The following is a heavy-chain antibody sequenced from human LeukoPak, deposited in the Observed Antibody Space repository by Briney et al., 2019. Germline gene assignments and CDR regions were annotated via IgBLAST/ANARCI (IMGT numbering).Heavy chain of an antibody. D-gene: IGHD2-2*01. CDR2: ISGSGGST. CDR3: AKDHTSSSHYYGMDV. Sequence: GGSLRLSCAASGFTFSAYAMSWARRAPGKGLEWVSVISGSGGSTYYADSVKGRFTISRDKSKNTLYLQMNSLRAEDTAVYYCAKDHTSSSHYYGMDVWGQGTTVSVSS. CDR1: GFTFSAYA. J-gene: IGHJ6*02. V-gene: IGHV3-23*01.